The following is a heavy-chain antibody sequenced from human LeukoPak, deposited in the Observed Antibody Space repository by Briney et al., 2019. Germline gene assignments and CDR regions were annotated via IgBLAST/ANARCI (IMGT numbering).Heavy chain of an antibody. CDR1: GGSISTYY. V-gene: IGHV4-59*12. J-gene: IGHJ3*02. D-gene: IGHD2-2*01. Sequence: SETLSLTCTVSGGSISTYYWNWIRQPPGKGLEWIGYIYYSGSTNYNPSLKSRVTISVDTSKNQFSLKLSSVTAADTAVYYCARDKEPADAFDIWGQGTMVTVSS. CDR2: IYYSGST. CDR3: ARDKEPADAFDI.